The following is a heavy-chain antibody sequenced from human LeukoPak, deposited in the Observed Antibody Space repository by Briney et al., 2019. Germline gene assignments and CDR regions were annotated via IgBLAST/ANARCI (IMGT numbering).Heavy chain of an antibody. J-gene: IGHJ4*02. D-gene: IGHD3-9*01. CDR1: GYTFTTYY. CDR2: INPSGGST. CDR3: ATDGTPERITIFSHYFDS. Sequence: ASVKVSCKASGYTFTTYYMHWVRQAPGQGLEWMGIINPSGGSTSYAQKFQGRVTMTRDTSTSTVYMELSSLRSEDTAVYYCATDGTPERITIFSHYFDSWGQGTLVTVSS. V-gene: IGHV1-46*01.